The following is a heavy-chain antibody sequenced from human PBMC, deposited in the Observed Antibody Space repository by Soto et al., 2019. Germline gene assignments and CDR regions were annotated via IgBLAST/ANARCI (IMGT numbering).Heavy chain of an antibody. J-gene: IGHJ4*02. Sequence: GGSLRLSCAASGFTFSNAWMNWVRQAPGKGLEWVGRIKSKTDGGTTNYAAPVKGRFTISRDDSKNTLYLQMNSLKTEDTAVYYCTAYSSSWYAPGYWGQGTLVTVSS. CDR2: IKSKTDGGTT. V-gene: IGHV3-15*07. CDR3: TAYSSSWYAPGY. CDR1: GFTFSNAW. D-gene: IGHD6-13*01.